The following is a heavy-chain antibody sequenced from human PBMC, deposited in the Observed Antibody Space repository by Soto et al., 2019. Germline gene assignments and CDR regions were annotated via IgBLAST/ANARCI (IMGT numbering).Heavy chain of an antibody. Sequence: DVQLVESGGGFVQPGGSLRVSCAASGFTFSSYTMGWVRQAPGKGLEWVSSVSGRGANTYYADSVKGRFTISRDNSQNTLYLQMHTLRGEDTAVYYCAKDRGGFANGWEYFDFWGQGTLVIVSS. V-gene: IGHV3-23*04. J-gene: IGHJ4*02. D-gene: IGHD6-19*01. CDR2: VSGRGANT. CDR3: AKDRGGFANGWEYFDF. CDR1: GFTFSSYT.